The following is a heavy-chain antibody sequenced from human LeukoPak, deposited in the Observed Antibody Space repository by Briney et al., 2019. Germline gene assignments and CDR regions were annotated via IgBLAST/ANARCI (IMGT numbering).Heavy chain of an antibody. CDR2: INPSGGST. CDR3: ARDHGGQLDVYYYMDV. V-gene: IGHV1-46*01. J-gene: IGHJ6*03. D-gene: IGHD1-1*01. CDR1: GYTFTSYY. Sequence: ASVKVSCKASGYTFTSYYMHWVRQAPGQGLEWMGIINPSGGSTSYAQKFQGRVTMTRDMSTSTVYMELSSLRSEDTAVDYCARDHGGQLDVYYYMDVWGKGTTVTVSS.